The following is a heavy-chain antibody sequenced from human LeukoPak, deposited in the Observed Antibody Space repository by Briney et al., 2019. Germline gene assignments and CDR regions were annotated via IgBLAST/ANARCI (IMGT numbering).Heavy chain of an antibody. CDR1: GFTFSSYG. V-gene: IGHV3-30*03. CDR3: ARVAVPYNWFDP. CDR2: ISYDGGNK. Sequence: PGGSLRLSCAAFGFTFSSYGMHWFRQAPGKGLEWVAGISYDGGNKYYVDSVKGLFTISSANSKTTLYLQMNRRRAEATAVYYCARVAVPYNWFDPWGQGTLVTVSS. D-gene: IGHD2-21*01. J-gene: IGHJ5*02.